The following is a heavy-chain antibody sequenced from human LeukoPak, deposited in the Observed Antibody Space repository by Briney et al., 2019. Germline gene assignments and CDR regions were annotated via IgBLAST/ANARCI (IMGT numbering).Heavy chain of an antibody. J-gene: IGHJ4*02. CDR3: ARDYGDSSGWSKGLVDY. V-gene: IGHV3-64*01. CDR2: ISSNGGST. D-gene: IGHD6-19*01. Sequence: PGGSLRLSCAASGFTFSSYAMHWVRQAPGKGLEYVSAISSNGGSTYYANSVKGRFTISRDNSKNTLYFQMGSLRAEDMAVYYCARDYGDSSGWSKGLVDYWGQGTLVTVSS. CDR1: GFTFSSYA.